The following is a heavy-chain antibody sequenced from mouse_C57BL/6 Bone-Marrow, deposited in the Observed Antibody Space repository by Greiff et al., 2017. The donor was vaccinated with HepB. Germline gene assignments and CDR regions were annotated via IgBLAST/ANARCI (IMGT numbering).Heavy chain of an antibody. Sequence: VQLQQPGAELVKPGASVKMSCKASGYTFTSYWITWVKQRPGQGLEWIGDIYPGSGSTNYNEKFKSKATLTVDTSSSTAYMQLSSLTSEDSAVYSCTIAAYGSSYGNYFDYWGQGTTLTVSS. V-gene: IGHV1-55*01. CDR1: GYTFTSYW. D-gene: IGHD1-1*01. J-gene: IGHJ2*01. CDR3: TIAAYGSSYGNYFDY. CDR2: IYPGSGST.